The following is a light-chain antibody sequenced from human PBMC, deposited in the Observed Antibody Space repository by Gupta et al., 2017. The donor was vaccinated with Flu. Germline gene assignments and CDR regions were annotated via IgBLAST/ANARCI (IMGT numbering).Light chain of an antibody. CDR2: DAS. V-gene: IGKV3-15*01. CDR1: QSIGSK. Sequence: PATQSVSPGERATLACRASQSIGSKLAWYQQKPGQAPRLLLFDASTRATGFPARFSDSGSGTEFTLIISSLQSEDFAVYYCLQDNIWPDTFGGGTKVEIK. J-gene: IGKJ4*01. CDR3: LQDNIWPDT.